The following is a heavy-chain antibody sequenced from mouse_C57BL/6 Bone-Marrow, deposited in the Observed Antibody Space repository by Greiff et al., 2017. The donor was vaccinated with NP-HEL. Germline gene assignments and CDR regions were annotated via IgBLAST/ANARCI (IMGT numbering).Heavy chain of an antibody. J-gene: IGHJ2*01. Sequence: QVQLQQPGAELVMPGASVKLSCKASGYTFTSYWMHWVKQRPGQGLEWIGEIDPSDSYTNYNQKFKGKSTLTVDKSSSTAYMQLSSLTSEDSAVYYCARSGWDYPYYCDYWGQGTTLTVSS. CDR3: ARSGWDYPYYCDY. CDR1: GYTFTSYW. D-gene: IGHD2-4*01. CDR2: IDPSDSYT. V-gene: IGHV1-69*01.